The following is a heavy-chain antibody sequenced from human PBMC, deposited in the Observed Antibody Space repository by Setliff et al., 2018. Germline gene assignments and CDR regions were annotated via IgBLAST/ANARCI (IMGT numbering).Heavy chain of an antibody. CDR2: ISPSGDYT. V-gene: IGHV1-18*01. CDR1: GFRFTSFG. Sequence: ASVKVSCKTSGFRFTSFGFSWVRQAPGQGLEWMGWISPSGDYTNYAQKFQGRVTMTRDTSTTTVYMELSSLRSDDTAVYYCARAPLESGYYYGQGHYFDYWGQGTLVTVSS. J-gene: IGHJ4*02. CDR3: ARAPLESGYYYGQGHYFDY. D-gene: IGHD5-18*01.